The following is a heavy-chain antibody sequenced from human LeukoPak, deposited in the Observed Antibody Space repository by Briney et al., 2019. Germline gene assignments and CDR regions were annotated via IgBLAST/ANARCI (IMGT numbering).Heavy chain of an antibody. CDR2: FDPEDGET. CDR1: GYTLTELS. D-gene: IGHD5-18*01. Sequence: ASVKVSCKVSGYTLTELSMHWVRQAPGKGLEWMGGFDPEDGETIYAQKFQGRVTMTEDTSTDTAYMELSSLRSEDTAVYYCATGGVKWIQLWSFYWDQGTLVTVSS. CDR3: ATGGVKWIQLWSFY. V-gene: IGHV1-24*01. J-gene: IGHJ4*02.